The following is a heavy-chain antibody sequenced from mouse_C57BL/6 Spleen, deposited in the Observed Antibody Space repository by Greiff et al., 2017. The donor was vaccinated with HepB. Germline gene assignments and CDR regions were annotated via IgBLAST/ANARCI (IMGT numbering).Heavy chain of an antibody. CDR2: ISSGSSTI. V-gene: IGHV5-17*01. CDR1: GFTFSDYG. Sequence: DVKLVESGGGLVKPGGSLKLSCAASGFTFSDYGMHWVRQAPEKGLEWVAYISSGSSTIYYADTVKGRFTISRDNAKNTLFLQMTSLRSEDTAMYYCARMNPYYYAMDYWGQGTSVTVSS. J-gene: IGHJ4*01. CDR3: ARMNPYYYAMDY.